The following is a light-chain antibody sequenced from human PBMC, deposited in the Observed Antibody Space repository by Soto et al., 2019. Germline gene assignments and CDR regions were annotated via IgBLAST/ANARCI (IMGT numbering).Light chain of an antibody. Sequence: EIVMTQSPATLSVSPGERATLSCRASQSVSSYLAWYQQKPGQAPRLLIYGASTRATGVPARFSGSGSGTEFTLTISSLQSGDFAVYYCQQCNDWPLITFGQGTRLE. V-gene: IGKV3-15*01. CDR1: QSVSSY. CDR3: QQCNDWPLIT. CDR2: GAS. J-gene: IGKJ5*01.